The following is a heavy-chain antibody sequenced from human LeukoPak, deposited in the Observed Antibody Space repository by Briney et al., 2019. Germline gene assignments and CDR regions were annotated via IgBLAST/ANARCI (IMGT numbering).Heavy chain of an antibody. CDR2: IYYSGST. CDR3: ARHWSDYGDYAWFDP. D-gene: IGHD4-17*01. J-gene: IGHJ5*02. Sequence: SETLSLNCTVSGGSISSSSYYWGWIRQPPGKGLEWIGSIYYSGSTYYNPALNSRVTISVDTSKNQFSLKLSSVTAADTAVYYCARHWSDYGDYAWFDPWGQGTLVTVSS. CDR1: GGSISSSSYY. V-gene: IGHV4-39*01.